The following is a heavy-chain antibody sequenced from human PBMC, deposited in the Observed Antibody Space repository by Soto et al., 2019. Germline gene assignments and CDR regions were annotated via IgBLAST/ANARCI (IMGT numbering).Heavy chain of an antibody. D-gene: IGHD3-10*01. V-gene: IGHV4-59*01. CDR3: ARELFGRSVWFDP. Sequence: SQTLSLTCTVSGGSISSYYWSWIRQPPGKGLEWIGYIYYSGSTNYNPSLKSRVTISVDTSKNQFSLKLSSVTAADTAVYYCARELFGRSVWFDPWGQGTLVTVSS. CDR2: IYYSGST. CDR1: GGSISSYY. J-gene: IGHJ5*02.